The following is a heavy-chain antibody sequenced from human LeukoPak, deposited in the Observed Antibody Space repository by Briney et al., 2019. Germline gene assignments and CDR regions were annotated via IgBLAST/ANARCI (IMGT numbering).Heavy chain of an antibody. J-gene: IGHJ3*02. V-gene: IGHV5-51*01. CDR1: GYSFTSYW. CDR2: IYPGDSDT. D-gene: IGHD3-10*01. Sequence: GESLKISCKGSGYSFTSYWIGWVRQMPGKGLEWMGIIYPGDSDTRYSPSFQGQVTISADKSISTAYLQWSSLKASDTAMYYCARSRGGYGSGSYDAFDIWGQGIMVTVSS. CDR3: ARSRGGYGSGSYDAFDI.